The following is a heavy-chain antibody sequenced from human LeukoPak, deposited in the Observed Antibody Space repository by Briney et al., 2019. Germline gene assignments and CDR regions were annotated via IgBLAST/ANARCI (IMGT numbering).Heavy chain of an antibody. D-gene: IGHD3-10*01. CDR1: GFTFSNYS. CDR3: ARAAMVRGVIGWFDP. V-gene: IGHV3-21*01. CDR2: ISSSSSYI. Sequence: GGSLRLSCAASGFTFSNYSMNWVRQAPGKGLEWVSSISSSSSYIYYADSVKGRFTISRDNAKNTLYLQMNSLRAEDTAVYYCARAAMVRGVIGWFDPWGQGTLVTVSS. J-gene: IGHJ5*02.